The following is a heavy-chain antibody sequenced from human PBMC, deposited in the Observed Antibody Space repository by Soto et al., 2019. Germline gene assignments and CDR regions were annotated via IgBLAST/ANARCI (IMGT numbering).Heavy chain of an antibody. CDR3: AKVKRIAPTDFYHDMDV. CDR1: GFSFSTYG. Sequence: GGSLRLSCAASGFSFSTYGMHWVRQAPGKGLEWVAVISSDGRNKFYADSVKGRFTVSRDNSKSTLLLQMDSLGAEDTAVYYCAKVKRIAPTDFYHDMDVWGQGTTVTVS. J-gene: IGHJ6*02. D-gene: IGHD6-13*01. V-gene: IGHV3-30*18. CDR2: ISSDGRNK.